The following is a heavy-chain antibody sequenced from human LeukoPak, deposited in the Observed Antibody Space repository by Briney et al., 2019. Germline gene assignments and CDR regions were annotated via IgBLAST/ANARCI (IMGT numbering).Heavy chain of an antibody. CDR1: GFTFSSYD. D-gene: IGHD3-10*01. J-gene: IGHJ6*03. V-gene: IGHV3-23*01. Sequence: GGSLRLSCAASGFTFSSYDMSWVRQAPGKGLEWVSAISGSGGSTYYADSVKGRFTISRDNAKNSLYLQMNSLRAEDTAVYYCARAVPMVRGVVSAADYMDVWGKGTTVTISS. CDR2: ISGSGGST. CDR3: ARAVPMVRGVVSAADYMDV.